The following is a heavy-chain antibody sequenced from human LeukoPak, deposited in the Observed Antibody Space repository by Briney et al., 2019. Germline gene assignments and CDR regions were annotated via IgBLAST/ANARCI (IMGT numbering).Heavy chain of an antibody. CDR2: ITSTGSGI. D-gene: IGHD5-12*01. CDR3: ARRTITAGFGFDY. CDR1: GFTVSSNY. V-gene: IGHV3-11*04. J-gene: IGHJ4*02. Sequence: GGSLRLSCAASGFTVSSNYMSWVRQAPGKGLEWVSYITSTGSGIYYADSVKGRFAISRDNAKNSLNLQMNSLRAEDTAVYYCARRTITAGFGFDYWGQGTLVTVSS.